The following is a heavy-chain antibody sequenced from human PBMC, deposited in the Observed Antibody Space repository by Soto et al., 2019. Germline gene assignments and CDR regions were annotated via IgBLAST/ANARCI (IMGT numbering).Heavy chain of an antibody. D-gene: IGHD6-6*01. J-gene: IGHJ6*03. CDR1: GGSIRNYY. CDR2: ICYSWST. V-gene: IGHV4-59*01. CDR3: ARGLGPYGSSSHAYSYYYMDV. Sequence: QVQLQESGPGLVRPSETLSLTCTVSGGSIRNYYWSWIRQPPGKGLEWIAYICYSWSTGYNPSFQSRVTISVDTSKNHLSLKLSSVTAADTAVYYCARGLGPYGSSSHAYSYYYMDVWGKGTTVTVSS.